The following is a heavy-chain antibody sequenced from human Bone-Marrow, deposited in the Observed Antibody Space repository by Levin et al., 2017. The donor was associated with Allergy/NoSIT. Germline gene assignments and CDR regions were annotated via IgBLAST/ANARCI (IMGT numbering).Heavy chain of an antibody. J-gene: IGHJ3*02. CDR1: GFTFGSFW. CDR2: IKQDGSQE. V-gene: IGHV3-7*01. D-gene: IGHD5-24*01. CDR3: ASGYNGQEVGAFDM. Sequence: PGGSLRLSCAASGFTFGSFWMNWVRQAPGKGLEWVADIKQDGSQEYYVGSVKGRFSISRDNAKKSLYLQMNSLRPEDTAVYYCASGYNGQEVGAFDMWGQGTMVTVLS.